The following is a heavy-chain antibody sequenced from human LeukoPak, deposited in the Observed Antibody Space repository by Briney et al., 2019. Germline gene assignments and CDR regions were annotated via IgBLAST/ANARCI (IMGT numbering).Heavy chain of an antibody. J-gene: IGHJ3*02. CDR2: IYHSGST. CDR3: ARVATVVTPDGGAFDI. Sequence: SQTLSLTCAVSGGSISSGGYSWSWIRQPPGKGLEWIGYIYHSGSTYYNPSLKSRVTISVDRSKNQFSLKLSSVTAADTAVYYCARVATVVTPDGGAFDIWGQGTMVTVSS. D-gene: IGHD4-23*01. V-gene: IGHV4-30-2*01. CDR1: GGSISSGGYS.